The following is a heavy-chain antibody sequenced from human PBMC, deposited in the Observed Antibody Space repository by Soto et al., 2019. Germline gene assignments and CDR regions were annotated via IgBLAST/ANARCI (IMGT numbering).Heavy chain of an antibody. CDR2: TYYIGNT. CDR3: ARPSFYCSGSPDACDI. D-gene: IGHD3-10*01. Sequence: QVQLQESGPGLVKPSQTRSLTCTVSCGAISSGGNYWNSIRHHPGTGLEGIGYTYYIGNTSYNTSLKSPVTRAVDTSKNQCSLKLRSVTAADTAVYYCARPSFYCSGSPDACDIWGQGTMVTVSS. V-gene: IGHV4-31*01. CDR1: CGAISSGGNY. J-gene: IGHJ3*02.